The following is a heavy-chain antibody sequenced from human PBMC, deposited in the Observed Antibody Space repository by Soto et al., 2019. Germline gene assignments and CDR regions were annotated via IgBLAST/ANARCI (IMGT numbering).Heavy chain of an antibody. CDR3: ARQGYCSGGICYRWFDP. J-gene: IGHJ5*02. V-gene: IGHV4-30-2*01. CDR2: IYHSGST. Sequence: SETLSLTCAVSGGSISSGGYSWSWIRQPPGKGLEWIGYIYHSGSTYYNPSLKSRVTISVDRSKNQFSLKLSSVTAADTALYYCARQGYCSGGICYRWFDPWGQGTLVTVSS. D-gene: IGHD2-15*01. CDR1: GGSISSGGYS.